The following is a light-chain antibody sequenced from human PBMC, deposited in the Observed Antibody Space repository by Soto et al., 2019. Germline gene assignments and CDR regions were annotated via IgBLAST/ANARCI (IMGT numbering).Light chain of an antibody. J-gene: IGKJ1*01. CDR1: QSVGSN. CDR3: QQYGSSGT. CDR2: GAS. V-gene: IGKV3-15*01. Sequence: EIVLTQSPGTLSVSPGEGATLSCRASQSVGSNVAWYQQIPGQGPRLLIYGASTRATGVPARFSGTGSGTEFALTINSLQSEDFAVYYCQQYGSSGTFGQGTKVDIK.